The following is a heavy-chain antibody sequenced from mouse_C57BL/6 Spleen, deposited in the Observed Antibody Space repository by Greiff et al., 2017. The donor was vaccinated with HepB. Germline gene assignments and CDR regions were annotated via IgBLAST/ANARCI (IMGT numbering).Heavy chain of an antibody. V-gene: IGHV1-55*01. CDR2: IYPGSGST. CDR1: GYTFTSYW. D-gene: IGHD2-4*01. CDR3: ASYDDDDPPFDY. Sequence: QVQLQQSGAELVKPGASVKMSCKASGYTFTSYWITWVKQRPGQGLEWIGDIYPGSGSTNYNEKFKSKATLTVDTSSSTAYMQLSSLTSEDSAVYYCASYDDDDPPFDYWGQGTTLTVSS. J-gene: IGHJ2*01.